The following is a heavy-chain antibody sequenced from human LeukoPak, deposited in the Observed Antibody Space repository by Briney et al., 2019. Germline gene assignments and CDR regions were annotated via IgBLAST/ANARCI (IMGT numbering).Heavy chain of an antibody. CDR1: GGSISSGDYY. CDR3: ARPHHRYYYYMDV. V-gene: IGHV4-30-4*08. D-gene: IGHD3-16*02. J-gene: IGHJ6*03. CDR2: IYYSGST. Sequence: SETLSLTFTISGGSISSGDYYWSWIRQPPGKGLEWIGYIYYSGSTYYNPSLKSRVTISVDTSKNQFSLKLSSVTAADTAVYYCARPHHRYYYYMDVWGKGTTVTVSS.